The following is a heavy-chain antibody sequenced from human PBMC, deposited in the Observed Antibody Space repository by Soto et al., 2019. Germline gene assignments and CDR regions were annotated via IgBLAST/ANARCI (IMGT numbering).Heavy chain of an antibody. CDR2: IYHSGST. Sequence: QVQLQESGPGLVKPSGTLSLTCAVSGGSISSSNWWSWVRQPPGKGLEWIGEIYHSGSTNYNPSLKSQVPISVDKSKNQFSLKLSSVTAADTAVYYCARLVPQAKFHFDYWGQGTLVTVSS. V-gene: IGHV4-4*02. CDR3: ARLVPQAKFHFDY. J-gene: IGHJ4*02. CDR1: GGSISSSNW. D-gene: IGHD2-8*01.